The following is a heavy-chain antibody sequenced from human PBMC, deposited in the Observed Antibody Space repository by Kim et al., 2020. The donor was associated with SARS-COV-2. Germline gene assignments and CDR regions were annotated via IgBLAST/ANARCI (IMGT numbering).Heavy chain of an antibody. J-gene: IGHJ6*02. V-gene: IGHV3-30*02. Sequence: GMARFTISRDNSKNTLYLQMNSLRAEDTAVYYCAKSVAGTSYYYSGMDVWGQGTTVTVSS. CDR3: AKSVAGTSYYYSGMDV. D-gene: IGHD6-19*01.